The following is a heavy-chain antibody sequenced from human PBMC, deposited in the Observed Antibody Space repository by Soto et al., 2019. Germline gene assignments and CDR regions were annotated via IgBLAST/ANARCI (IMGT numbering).Heavy chain of an antibody. CDR3: ARGRGELDE. Sequence: PSETLSLTCAVYCASLRDNYYNWLRQPPGKGLEWIGEINHSGNTNYNPSLRSRVTVSIDTSKNQLSLNLRSVSAADTAVYYCARGRGELDEWGQGTPVTVSS. J-gene: IGHJ4*02. CDR2: INHSGNT. D-gene: IGHD6-6*01. CDR1: CASLRDNY. V-gene: IGHV4-34*01.